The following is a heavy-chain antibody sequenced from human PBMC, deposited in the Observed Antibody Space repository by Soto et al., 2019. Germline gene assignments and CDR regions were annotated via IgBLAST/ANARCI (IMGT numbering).Heavy chain of an antibody. V-gene: IGHV1-69*01. Sequence: QVQLVQSGAEVQKPGSSVKVSCKASGGTFSSYAISWVRQAPGQGLEWMGGIIPIFGTANYAQKFQGSVTITSDESTSTAYMELSSLRSEGTAVYYCASSAARPLYYYYYGMVVWGQGTTVTVSS. CDR2: IIPIFGTA. D-gene: IGHD6-6*01. CDR3: ASSAARPLYYYYYGMVV. J-gene: IGHJ6*02. CDR1: GGTFSSYA.